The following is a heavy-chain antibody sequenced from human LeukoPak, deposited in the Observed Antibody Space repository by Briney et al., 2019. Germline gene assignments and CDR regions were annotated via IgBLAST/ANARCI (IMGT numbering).Heavy chain of an antibody. D-gene: IGHD1-26*01. CDR2: INPSDGAT. J-gene: IGHJ6*03. Sequence: SVKVSCKASGYTFTMYYIHWVRQAPGQGLEWMGMINPSDGATTYAQKFQGRVTMTRAMSTTTVYMDLRTLSSEDTAVSFCSIEQRGDLSGNLGGLFASYYTYYYMDVWGRGTTVTVSS. CDR3: SIEQRGDLSGNLGGLFASYYTYYYMDV. CDR1: GYTFTMYY. V-gene: IGHV1-46*01.